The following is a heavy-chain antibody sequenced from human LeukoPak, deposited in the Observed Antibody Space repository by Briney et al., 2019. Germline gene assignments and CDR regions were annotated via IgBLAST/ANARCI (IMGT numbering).Heavy chain of an antibody. V-gene: IGHV4-31*03. CDR2: IYYSGST. CDR3: ARASGLYTATVD. J-gene: IGHJ4*02. Sequence: SQTLSLTCTVSGGSISSGGYYWSWIRQHPGKGLEWIGYIYYSGSTYYNPSLKSRVTISVDKSKNQFSLKLSSVTAADTAVYYCARASGLYTATVDWGQGTLVTVSS. D-gene: IGHD5-18*01. CDR1: GGSISSGGYY.